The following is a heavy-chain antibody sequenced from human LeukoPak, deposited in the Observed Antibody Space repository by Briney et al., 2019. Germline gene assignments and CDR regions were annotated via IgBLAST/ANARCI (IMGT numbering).Heavy chain of an antibody. CDR3: AREVDSSGWWGNIDY. J-gene: IGHJ4*02. CDR2: ISSSSSYI. CDR1: GFTFSSYS. Sequence: RSGGSLRLSCAASGFTFSSYSMNWVRQAPGKGLEWVSSISSSSSYIYYADSVKSRFTISRDNAKNSLYLQMNSLRAEDTAVYYCAREVDSSGWWGNIDYWGQGTLVTVSS. D-gene: IGHD6-19*01. V-gene: IGHV3-21*01.